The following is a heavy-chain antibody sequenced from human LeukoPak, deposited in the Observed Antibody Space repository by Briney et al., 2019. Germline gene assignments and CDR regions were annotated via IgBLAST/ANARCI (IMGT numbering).Heavy chain of an antibody. CDR3: ARDISGAAADY. CDR2: ISSSSSYI. CDR1: GFTFSSYS. V-gene: IGHV3-21*01. Sequence: GGSLRLSCAASGFTFSSYSMNWVRQAPGKGLEWVSSISSSSSYIYYADSVKGRFTISRDNAKNSLYLQMSSLRAEDTAVYYCARDISGAAADYWGQGTLVTVSS. J-gene: IGHJ4*02. D-gene: IGHD2-15*01.